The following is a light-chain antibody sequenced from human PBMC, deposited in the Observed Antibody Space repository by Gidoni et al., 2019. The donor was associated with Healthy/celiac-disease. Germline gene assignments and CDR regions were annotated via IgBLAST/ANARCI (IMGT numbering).Light chain of an antibody. Sequence: FVMTQSPDSLAVSLGERATINCKSSQSVLYSSNNKNYLAWYQQKPGQPPKLLIYWASTRHSGVPDRFSGSGSGTDFTLTISSLQAEDVAVYYCQQYYSTPLTFGGGTKVEIK. V-gene: IGKV4-1*01. CDR1: QSVLYSSNNKNY. CDR3: QQYYSTPLT. CDR2: WAS. J-gene: IGKJ4*01.